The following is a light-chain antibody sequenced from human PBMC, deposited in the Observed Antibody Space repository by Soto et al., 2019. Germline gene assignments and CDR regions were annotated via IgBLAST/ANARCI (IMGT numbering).Light chain of an antibody. J-gene: IGKJ1*01. V-gene: IGKV3-11*01. CDR2: DAS. CDR3: QQRSNWPPT. CDR1: QSVSSY. Sequence: EIVLTQSPATLSSSPGGRATLSCRASQSVSSYLAWYQQKPGQAPRLLIYDASNRATGIPARFSGSGSGTDFTLTISSLEPEDFAVYYCQQRSNWPPTFGQGTKVDIK.